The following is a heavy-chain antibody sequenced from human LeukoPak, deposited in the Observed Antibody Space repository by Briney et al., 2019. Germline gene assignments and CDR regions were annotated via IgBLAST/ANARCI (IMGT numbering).Heavy chain of an antibody. V-gene: IGHV1-18*01. CDR1: GYTFTSYG. CDR3: ARGHARSGYYSYSVCFDP. J-gene: IGHJ5*02. CDR2: ISAYNGNT. Sequence: ASVKVSCKASGYTFTSYGISWVRQAPGQGLEWMGWISAYNGNTNYAQKLQGRVTMTTDTSTSTAYMELRSLRSDDTAVYYCARGHARSGYYSYSVCFDPWGQGTLVTVSS. D-gene: IGHD3-22*01.